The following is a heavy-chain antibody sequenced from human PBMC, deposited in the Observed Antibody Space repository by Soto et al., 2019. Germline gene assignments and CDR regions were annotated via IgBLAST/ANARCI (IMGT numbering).Heavy chain of an antibody. Sequence: SGPTLVNPTQTLTLTCTFSGFSLSTSGVGVGWIRQPPGKALEWLALIYWDDDKRYSPSLKSRLTITKDTSKNQVVLTMTNMEPVDTATYYCAHRGPYYDSSGYSNWGQGTLVTVSS. V-gene: IGHV2-5*02. D-gene: IGHD3-22*01. CDR2: IYWDDDK. J-gene: IGHJ4*02. CDR3: AHRGPYYDSSGYSN. CDR1: GFSLSTSGVG.